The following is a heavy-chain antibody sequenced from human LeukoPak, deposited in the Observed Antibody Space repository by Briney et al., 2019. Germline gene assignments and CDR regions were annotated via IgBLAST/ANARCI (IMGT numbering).Heavy chain of an antibody. CDR1: GFTFSSYW. J-gene: IGHJ4*02. V-gene: IGHV3-7*04. Sequence: PGGSLRLSCAASGFTFSSYWMSRVRHAPGKGLEWVANIKQDGSEKYYVDSVKGRFTISRDNAKNSLYLQMNSLRAEDTAVYYCARDSRSWCFDYWGQGTLVTVSS. D-gene: IGHD6-13*01. CDR2: IKQDGSEK. CDR3: ARDSRSWCFDY.